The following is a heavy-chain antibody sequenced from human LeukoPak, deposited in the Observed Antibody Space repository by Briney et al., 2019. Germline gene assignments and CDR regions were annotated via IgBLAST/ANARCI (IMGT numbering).Heavy chain of an antibody. CDR2: ILYDGSNK. D-gene: IGHD5-24*01. CDR3: ASLSFRGAEEVAINGSTFDY. J-gene: IGHJ4*02. V-gene: IGHV3-30-3*02. CDR1: AFTLSSYS. Sequence: GGCLRLSCAASAFTLSSYSMHWVRQAPGKGLEWVAVILYDGSNKCYADSVKGRFTISRDNSKNTRHMQMNSLRADEHPESRCASLSFRGAEEVAINGSTFDYWGQGTLVTVSS.